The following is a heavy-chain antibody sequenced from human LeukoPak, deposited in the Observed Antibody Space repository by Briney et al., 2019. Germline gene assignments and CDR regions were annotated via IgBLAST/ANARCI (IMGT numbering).Heavy chain of an antibody. CDR1: GGSFSDYY. J-gene: IGHJ4*02. Sequence: SETLSLTCAVYGGSFSDYYWTWIRQPPAKGLEWIGEINHSGSANNNPSLKTRVSISFDTSKNQFTLKLTSVTAADTAVYYCGSRRTAMFGVIKGPIDYWGQGTLVTVSS. CDR3: GSRRTAMFGVIKGPIDY. CDR2: INHSGSA. D-gene: IGHD3-3*01. V-gene: IGHV4-34*01.